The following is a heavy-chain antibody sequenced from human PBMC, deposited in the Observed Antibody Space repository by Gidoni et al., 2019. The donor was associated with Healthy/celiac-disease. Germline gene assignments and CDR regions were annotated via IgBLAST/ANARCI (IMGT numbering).Heavy chain of an antibody. CDR1: GYTFTSYY. J-gene: IGHJ4*02. V-gene: IGHV1-46*01. CDR2: INPSGGST. CDR3: AAMITFGGVIF. D-gene: IGHD3-16*01. Sequence: QVQLVQSGAEVKKPGASVKVSCTASGYTFTSYYMHWVRQAPGQGLEWMGIINPSGGSTSYAQKFQGRVTMTRDTSTSTVYMELSSLRSEDTAVYYCAAMITFGGVIFWGQGTLVTVSS.